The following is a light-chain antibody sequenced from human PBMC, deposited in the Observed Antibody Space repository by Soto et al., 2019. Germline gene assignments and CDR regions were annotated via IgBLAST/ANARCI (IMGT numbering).Light chain of an antibody. CDR1: KLGDKY. Sequence: SYELTQPPSVSVSPGQTASITCFGDKLGDKYVSWYQQRPGQSPVTVIYQDSKRPSGIPERFSGSNSGNTATLTISGTQAMDEADYYCQAWDSSTAEFGGGTKLTVL. V-gene: IGLV3-1*01. CDR2: QDS. CDR3: QAWDSSTAE. J-gene: IGLJ2*01.